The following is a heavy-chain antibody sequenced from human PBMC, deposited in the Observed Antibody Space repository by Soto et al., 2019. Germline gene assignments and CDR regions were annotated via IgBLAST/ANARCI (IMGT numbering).Heavy chain of an antibody. CDR3: AKDVNYDMLAGYYYY. D-gene: IGHD3-9*01. Sequence: EVPLLESGGGLVQPGGSLRVSCAASGFTLSSYGMTWVRQAPGKGLEWVSTIRGSDGSTYYADSVKGRFTISRDNAKNTLYLQMNSLRVEDTAVYFCAKDVNYDMLAGYYYYWGQGTLVTVSS. J-gene: IGHJ4*02. CDR1: GFTLSSYG. V-gene: IGHV3-23*01. CDR2: IRGSDGST.